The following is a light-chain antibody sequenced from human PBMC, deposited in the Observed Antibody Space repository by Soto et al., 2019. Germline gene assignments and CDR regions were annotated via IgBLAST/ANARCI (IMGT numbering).Light chain of an antibody. CDR1: QSVSSNF. CDR3: QQYETSPRT. Sequence: EIVLTQSPGTLSLSPGERTTLSCRASQSVSSNFLDWYQQKPGQAPRLLIYGASSRATGIPDRFSGSGSGTDFTLTICRLEPEDFAVYYCQQYETSPRTFDQGTKVEI. CDR2: GAS. J-gene: IGKJ1*01. V-gene: IGKV3-20*01.